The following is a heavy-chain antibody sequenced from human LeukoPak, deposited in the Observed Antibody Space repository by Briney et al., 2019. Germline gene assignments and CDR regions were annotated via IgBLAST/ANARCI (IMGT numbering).Heavy chain of an antibody. V-gene: IGHV4-4*07. J-gene: IGHJ6*03. Sequence: SETLSLTCTVSGGSISSYYWSWIRQPAGKGLEWIRRIYTSGSTNYNPSLKSRVTMSVDTSKNQFSLKLSSVTAADTAVYYCARDLTYSSGWYYYYYYYMDVWGKGTTVTVSS. CDR1: GGSISSYY. CDR2: IYTSGST. CDR3: ARDLTYSSGWYYYYYYYMDV. D-gene: IGHD6-19*01.